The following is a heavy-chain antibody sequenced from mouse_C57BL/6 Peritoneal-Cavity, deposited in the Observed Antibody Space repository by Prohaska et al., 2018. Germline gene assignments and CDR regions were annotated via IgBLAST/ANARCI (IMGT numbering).Heavy chain of an antibody. J-gene: IGHJ2*01. CDR1: GYTFTDDY. CDR2: INPYNGGT. D-gene: IGHD1-1*01. V-gene: IGHV1-19*01. CDR3: ASYYGSSHFDY. Sequence: EVQLQQSGPVLVKPGASVKMSCKASGYTFTDDYMNWVKQSHGKSLEWIGVINPYNGGTSYNQKFKGKATLTVDKSSSTAYMELNSLTSEDSAVYYCASYYGSSHFDYWGQGTTLTVSS.